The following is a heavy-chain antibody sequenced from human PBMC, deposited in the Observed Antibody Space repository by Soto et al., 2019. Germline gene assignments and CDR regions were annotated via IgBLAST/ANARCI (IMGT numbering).Heavy chain of an antibody. V-gene: IGHV1-2*02. D-gene: IGHD1-1*01. J-gene: IGHJ4*02. CDR3: AKEKATANPEGVDF. CDR1: GYTFSDYY. CDR2: INPNSGGT. Sequence: AAVKVSCKASGYTFSDYYIHWVRQAPGQGLEWMGWINPNSGGTKYAPKFQGGVTMTRDTSITTAYMELSRLRSGDTAVYYCAKEKATANPEGVDFWGQGTLVTVSS.